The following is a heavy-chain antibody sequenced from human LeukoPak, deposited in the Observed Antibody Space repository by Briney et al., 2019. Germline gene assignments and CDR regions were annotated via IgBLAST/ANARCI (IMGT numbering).Heavy chain of an antibody. V-gene: IGHV4-38-2*01. CDR2: IYHSGST. D-gene: IGHD2-2*01. Sequence: PSETLSLTCAVSGYSISSGYYWGWIRQPPGKGLRWIGSIYHSGSTYYNPSLKSRVTISVDTSKNQFSLKLSSVTAAATAVYYCARQGDIVVVPAAMVYFDYWGQGTLVTVSS. J-gene: IGHJ4*02. CDR3: ARQGDIVVVPAAMVYFDY. CDR1: GYSISSGYY.